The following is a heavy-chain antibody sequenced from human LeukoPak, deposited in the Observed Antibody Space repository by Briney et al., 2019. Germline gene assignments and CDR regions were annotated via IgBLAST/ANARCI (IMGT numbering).Heavy chain of an antibody. J-gene: IGHJ3*01. CDR3: AREGFDSYGTTKDAFDV. D-gene: IGHD5-18*01. CDR1: GFSFSSYW. CDR2: INKDGSEK. Sequence: GGSVRLSCAASGFSFSSYWMSWVRQAPGKGLEWVAAINKDGSEKYYVDSVKGRFTISRDNAKNSLYLQMNSLRAEDTAVYYCAREGFDSYGTTKDAFDVWGQGTMVTVSS. V-gene: IGHV3-7*05.